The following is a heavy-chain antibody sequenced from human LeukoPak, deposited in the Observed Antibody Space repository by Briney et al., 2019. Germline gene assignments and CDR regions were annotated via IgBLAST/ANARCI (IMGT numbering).Heavy chain of an antibody. D-gene: IGHD2-21*02. CDR3: ARRYLGDNFDS. CDR2: ISTYNGNT. Sequence: ASVKVSCKASGCTFTSYGISWVRQAPGQGLEWMGWISTYNGNTNYAQKVQGRVTMTTDTSTSTAYMELRSLRSDDTAIYYCARRYLGDNFDSWGQGTLVTVSS. J-gene: IGHJ4*02. V-gene: IGHV1-18*01. CDR1: GCTFTSYG.